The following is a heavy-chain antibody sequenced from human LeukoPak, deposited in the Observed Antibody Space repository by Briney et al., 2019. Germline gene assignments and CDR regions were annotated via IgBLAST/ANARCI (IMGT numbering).Heavy chain of an antibody. CDR2: IVVGSGNT. CDR1: GFTFTSSA. J-gene: IGHJ4*02. V-gene: IGHV1-58*02. CDR3: AASSESSGYYFDY. D-gene: IGHD3-22*01. Sequence: SVKVSCKASGFTFTSSAMQWVRQARGQRLEWIGWIVVGSGNTNYAQKFQERVTITRDMSTSTAYMELSSLRSEDTAVYYCAASSESSGYYFDYWGQGTLVTVSS.